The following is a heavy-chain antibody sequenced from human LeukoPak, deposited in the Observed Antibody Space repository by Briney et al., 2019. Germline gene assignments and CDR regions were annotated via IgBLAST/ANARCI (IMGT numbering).Heavy chain of an antibody. V-gene: IGHV4-39*01. Sequence: NPSETLSLTCTVSGGSLNSNSSYWHWNRQPPGKGLEWIGIIFSSGRITYNPSLKSRVTISVETSKNHLSMKLRPVTAADTAVLICARYKSGTTLDIWGQGTMVTVSS. CDR1: GGSLNSNSSY. CDR2: IFSSGRI. J-gene: IGHJ3*02. CDR3: ARYKSGTTLDI. D-gene: IGHD1-7*01.